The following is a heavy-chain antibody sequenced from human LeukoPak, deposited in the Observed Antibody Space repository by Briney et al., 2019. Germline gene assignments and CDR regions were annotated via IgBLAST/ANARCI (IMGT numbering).Heavy chain of an antibody. Sequence: ASVKVSCKASGYTFTSYGICWVRQAPGQGLEWMGWISAYNGNTNYAQKLQGRVTMTTDTSTNTAYMELRSLRSDDTAVYYCVRDPRYYGSGSSQDYWGQGTLVTVSS. CDR1: GYTFTSYG. CDR3: VRDPRYYGSGSSQDY. J-gene: IGHJ4*02. V-gene: IGHV1-18*01. D-gene: IGHD3-10*01. CDR2: ISAYNGNT.